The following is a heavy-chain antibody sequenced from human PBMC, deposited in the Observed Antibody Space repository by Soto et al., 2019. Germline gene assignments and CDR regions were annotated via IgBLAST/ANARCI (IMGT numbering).Heavy chain of an antibody. CDR3: ARRVRYFDY. Sequence: SETLSLTCTVSGGSISSYFWSWIRQPPGKGLEWIGYIYYSGSTNYNPSLKSRVTISVDTSKNQFSLKLSSVTAADTAVYYCARRVRYFDYWGQGTRVTVSS. V-gene: IGHV4-59*01. D-gene: IGHD3-10*01. CDR1: GGSISSYF. J-gene: IGHJ4*02. CDR2: IYYSGST.